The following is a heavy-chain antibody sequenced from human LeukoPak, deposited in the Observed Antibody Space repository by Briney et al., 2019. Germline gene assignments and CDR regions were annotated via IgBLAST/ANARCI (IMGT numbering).Heavy chain of an antibody. D-gene: IGHD2-15*01. CDR2: ICGSGGST. Sequence: PGGSLRLPCAPSGFTFTIVAMGWVRPAPGRGRGWVSAICGSGGSTYYADSVKGRFTISRDNSKNTLYLQMNSLRAEDTAVYYCAKDPNVGCSDYWGQGTLVTVSS. CDR3: AKDPNVGCSDY. V-gene: IGHV3-23*01. J-gene: IGHJ4*02. CDR1: GFTFTIVA.